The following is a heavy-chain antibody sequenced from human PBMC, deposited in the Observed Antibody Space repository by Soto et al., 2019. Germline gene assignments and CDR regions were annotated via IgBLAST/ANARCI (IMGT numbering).Heavy chain of an antibody. Sequence: QVQLVQSGDEGKKSGASLKVSCKASGYTFTGYYIHWVRQAPRPGLEWLGWINPKSGDTNYAQKFQGRVSMTRDNSITTAYMEVSRLKSDDTAVYYCARGSPRMGALPTYCAQGTLVTVSS. V-gene: IGHV1-2*02. CDR3: ARGSPRMGALPTY. CDR2: INPKSGDT. D-gene: IGHD1-26*01. CDR1: GYTFTGYY. J-gene: IGHJ4*02.